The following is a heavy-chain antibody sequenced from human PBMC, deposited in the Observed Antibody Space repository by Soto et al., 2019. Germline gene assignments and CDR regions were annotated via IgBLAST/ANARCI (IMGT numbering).Heavy chain of an antibody. CDR3: AREVPQTYYDILTGPPRYYYYYMDV. V-gene: IGHV1-8*01. CDR1: GYTFISYD. CDR2: MNPNSGNT. D-gene: IGHD3-9*01. J-gene: IGHJ6*03. Sequence: ASVKVSCKASGYTFISYDINWVRQATGQGLEWMGWMNPNSGNTGYAQKFQGRVTMTRNTSISTAYMELSSLRSEDTAVYYCAREVPQTYYDILTGPPRYYYYYMDVWGKGTKVTVSS.